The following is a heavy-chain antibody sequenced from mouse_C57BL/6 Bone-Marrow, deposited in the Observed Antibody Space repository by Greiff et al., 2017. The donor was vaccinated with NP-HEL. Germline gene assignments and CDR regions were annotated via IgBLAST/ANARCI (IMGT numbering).Heavy chain of an antibody. J-gene: IGHJ2*01. Sequence: VQLLQSGAELVMPGASVKLSCKASGYTFTSYWMHWVKQRPGQGLEWIGEIDPSDSYTNYQQKFKGKSTLTVDKSSSTAYMQLSSLTSEDSAVFYCSKDSTGTRGALYFDYWGQGTTLTVSS. CDR3: SKDSTGTRGALYFDY. CDR2: IDPSDSYT. V-gene: IGHV1-69*01. CDR1: GYTFTSYW. D-gene: IGHD3-2*02.